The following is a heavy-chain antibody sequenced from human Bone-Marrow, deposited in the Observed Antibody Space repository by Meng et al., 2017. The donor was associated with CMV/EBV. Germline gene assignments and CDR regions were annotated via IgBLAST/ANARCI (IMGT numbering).Heavy chain of an antibody. V-gene: IGHV3-30*02. CDR2: IRYDGGNK. CDR3: ARDHCSITSCHRDAFDI. CDR1: GFTFSSYG. Sequence: GGSLRLSCAASGFTFSSYGMHWVRQAPGKGLEWVAFIRYDGGNKYYADSVKGRFTISRDNSKNTLYLQMNSLRAEDTAVYYCARDHCSITSCHRDAFDIWGQGTMVTVSS. D-gene: IGHD2-2*01. J-gene: IGHJ3*02.